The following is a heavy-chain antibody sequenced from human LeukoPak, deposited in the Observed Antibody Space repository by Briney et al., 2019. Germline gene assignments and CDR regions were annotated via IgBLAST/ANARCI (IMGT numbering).Heavy chain of an antibody. Sequence: PGGSLRLSCAASGFTFSSYWMNWVRQAPGKGLEWVSVIYSGGSTYYADSVKGRFTISRDNSKNTLYLQMNSLRAEDTAVYYCARQYGGNVPRFDPWGQGTLVTVSS. CDR2: IYSGGST. CDR1: GFTFSSYW. V-gene: IGHV3-66*04. CDR3: ARQYGGNVPRFDP. D-gene: IGHD4-23*01. J-gene: IGHJ5*02.